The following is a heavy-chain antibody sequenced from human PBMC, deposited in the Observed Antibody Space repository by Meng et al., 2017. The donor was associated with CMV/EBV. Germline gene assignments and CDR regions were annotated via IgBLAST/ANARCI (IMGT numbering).Heavy chain of an antibody. CDR1: GYTFTSYY. Sequence: SCKASGYTFTSYYMHWGRQAPGQGLKWMGIINPSGGSTGYAQKFQGRVTMTRDTSTSTVYMELSSLRSEDTAVYYCARGDKRGYWGYWGQGTLVTVSS. CDR2: INPSGGST. J-gene: IGHJ4*02. D-gene: IGHD7-27*01. CDR3: ARGDKRGYWGY. V-gene: IGHV1-46*01.